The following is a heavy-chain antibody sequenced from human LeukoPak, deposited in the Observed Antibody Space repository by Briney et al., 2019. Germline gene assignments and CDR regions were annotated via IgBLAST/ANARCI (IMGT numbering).Heavy chain of an antibody. CDR2: INPNSGGT. D-gene: IGHD3-10*01. V-gene: IGHV1-2*02. J-gene: IGHJ5*02. CDR3: ARVSGYYGSGNWFDP. CDR1: GYTFSSYG. Sequence: ASVKVSCKASGYTFSSYGISWVRQAPGQGLEWMGWINPNSGGTNYAQKFQGRVTMTRDTSISTAYMELSRLRSDDTAVYYCARVSGYYGSGNWFDPWGQGTLVTVSS.